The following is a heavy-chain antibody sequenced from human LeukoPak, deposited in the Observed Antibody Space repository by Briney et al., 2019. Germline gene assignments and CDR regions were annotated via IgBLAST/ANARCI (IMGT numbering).Heavy chain of an antibody. CDR3: ARVDLGGSGYFFDL. Sequence: SETLSLTCTVSGGYINSHYWGWIRQPPGKVPEYIGYISYTGSAIYSPSLESRVTISIDTSKKQFSLNLRSVNTADTAVYYCARVDLGGSGYFFDLWGQGALVTVSS. CDR2: ISYTGSA. CDR1: GGYINSHY. D-gene: IGHD3-22*01. V-gene: IGHV4-59*11. J-gene: IGHJ4*02.